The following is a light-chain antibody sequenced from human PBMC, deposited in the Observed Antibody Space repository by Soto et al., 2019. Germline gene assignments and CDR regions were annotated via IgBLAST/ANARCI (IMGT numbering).Light chain of an antibody. CDR2: GAS. V-gene: IGKV3-20*01. CDR3: QVYGGPVEYT. J-gene: IGKJ2*01. Sequence: EIVLTQTPDTLSLSPGDRAALSCRTSQTIRNNYIAWYQQKPGQPPRLLIYGASSRATDIPGRFSGSGSGTDFALTITSLEPDDFALYYCQVYGGPVEYTFGRGTKLKIK. CDR1: QTIRNNY.